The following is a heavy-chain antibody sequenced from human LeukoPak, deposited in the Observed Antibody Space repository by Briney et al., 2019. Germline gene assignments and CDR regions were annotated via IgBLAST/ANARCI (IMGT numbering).Heavy chain of an antibody. CDR2: IYYSGST. D-gene: IGHD3-16*01. V-gene: IGHV4-4*07. J-gene: IGHJ4*02. CDR1: GGSISSYY. CDR3: ARVRPRGGYFDY. Sequence: SETLSLTCTVSGGSISSYYWSWIRQPAGKGLEWIGRIYYSGSTNYNPSLKSRVTISVDTSKNQFSLKLSSVTAADTAVYYCARVRPRGGYFDYWGQGTLVTVSS.